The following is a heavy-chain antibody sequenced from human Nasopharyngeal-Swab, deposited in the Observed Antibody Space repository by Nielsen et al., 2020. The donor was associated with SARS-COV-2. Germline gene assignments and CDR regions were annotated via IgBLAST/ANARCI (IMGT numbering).Heavy chain of an antibody. V-gene: IGHV3-33*01. CDR1: GFTFSDFG. CDR2: IWHDGSEK. Sequence: GESLKISCAASGFTFSDFGMHWVRQAPGKGLELVGAIWHDGSEKYYAGSVKGRFTISRDNSRHTLYLQMNSLRAEDTALYCCARARGGGSYFDFDYWGQGILVTVSS. D-gene: IGHD1-26*01. CDR3: ARARGGGSYFDFDY. J-gene: IGHJ4*02.